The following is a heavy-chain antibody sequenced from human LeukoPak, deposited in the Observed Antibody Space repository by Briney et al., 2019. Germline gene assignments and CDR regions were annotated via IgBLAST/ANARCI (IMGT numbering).Heavy chain of an antibody. Sequence: SETLSLTCTVSGGSFRSRNYLWSWIRPTPGEGLEGIGYTSYSGSAYYNPSLKSRVTISIDTSNSQFSLRLRSVTAADTAVYYCAREVNIQADSDAFDIWGPGTTVTVSS. J-gene: IGHJ3*02. D-gene: IGHD1/OR15-1a*01. CDR3: AREVNIQADSDAFDI. CDR1: GGSFRSRNYL. CDR2: TSYSGSA. V-gene: IGHV4-30-4*08.